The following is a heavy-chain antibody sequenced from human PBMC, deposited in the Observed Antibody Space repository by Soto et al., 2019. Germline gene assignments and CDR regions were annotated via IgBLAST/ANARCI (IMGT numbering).Heavy chain of an antibody. J-gene: IGHJ4*02. D-gene: IGHD6-19*01. CDR1: GFTFSSYG. CDR2: IWYDGSNK. V-gene: IGHV3-33*01. Sequence: GGSLRLSCAASGFTFSSYGMHWVRQAPGKGLEWVAVIWYDGSNKYYADSVKGRFTISRDNSKNTLYLQMNSPRAEDTAVYYCARSYSSGWLDYWGQGTLVTVSS. CDR3: ARSYSSGWLDY.